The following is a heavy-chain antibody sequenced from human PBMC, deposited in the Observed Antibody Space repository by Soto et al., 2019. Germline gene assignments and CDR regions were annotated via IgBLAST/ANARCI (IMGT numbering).Heavy chain of an antibody. CDR1: GYTFTSYD. CDR2: LNPNTGDS. D-gene: IGHD1-1*01. Sequence: GASVKVSCKASGYTFTSYDIYWVRQATGQGLEWMGWLNPNTGDSAYAQKFQGRISVTSDTSMNTVHMELSSLRSEDTAVYYCARRAETNGWNGFGADKYYFDFWGQGTLVTVSS. J-gene: IGHJ4*02. CDR3: ARRAETNGWNGFGADKYYFDF. V-gene: IGHV1-8*01.